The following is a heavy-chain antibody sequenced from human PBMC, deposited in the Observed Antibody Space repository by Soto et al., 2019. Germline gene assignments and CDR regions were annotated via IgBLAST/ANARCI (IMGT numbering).Heavy chain of an antibody. Sequence: AETLSLTCTVSGDTFASGDYYWGWIRQPPGKGLEGIGDIYYSENTNYSPSLKSRVSISLDTSHNQCSLKLSSVTAADTAVYFCARILVDTYMTYWFDPWGQGTLVTVSS. D-gene: IGHD5-18*01. CDR3: ARILVDTYMTYWFDP. CDR2: IYYSENT. CDR1: GDTFASGDYY. J-gene: IGHJ5*01. V-gene: IGHV4-61*08.